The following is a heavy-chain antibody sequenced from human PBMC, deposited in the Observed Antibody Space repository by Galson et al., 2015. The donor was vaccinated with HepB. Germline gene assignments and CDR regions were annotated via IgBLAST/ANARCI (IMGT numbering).Heavy chain of an antibody. J-gene: IGHJ6*03. CDR1: GFTFSSYA. D-gene: IGHD4-23*01. V-gene: IGHV3-30-3*01. CDR3: ARDQDYGGNNGYYMDV. CDR2: ISYDGSNK. Sequence: SLRLSCAASGFTFSSYAMHWVRQAPGKGLEWVAVISYDGSNKYYADSVKGRFTISRDNSKNTLYLQMNSLRAEDTAVYYCARDQDYGGNNGYYMDVWGKGTTVTVSS.